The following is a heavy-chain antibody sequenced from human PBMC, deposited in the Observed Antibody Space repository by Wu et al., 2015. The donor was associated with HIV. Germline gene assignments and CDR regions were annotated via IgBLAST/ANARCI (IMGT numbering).Heavy chain of an antibody. CDR2: INPSGGST. CDR3: ARDEGNGSGKKGLFDI. J-gene: IGHJ3*02. D-gene: IGHD3-10*01. CDR1: GYTFTSYY. Sequence: QVQLVQSGAEVKKPGASVKVSCKASGYTFTSYYMHWVRQAPGQGLEWMGIINPSGGSTSYAQKFQGRVTMTRDTSTSTVYMELSSLRSEDTAVYYCARDEGNGSGKKGLFDIWGQGDNGHRLF. V-gene: IGHV1-46*01.